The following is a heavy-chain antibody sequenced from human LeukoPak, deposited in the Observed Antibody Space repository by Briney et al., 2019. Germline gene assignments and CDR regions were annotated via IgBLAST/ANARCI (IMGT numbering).Heavy chain of an antibody. D-gene: IGHD4-17*01. CDR3: ARALDLDYELTPPDF. J-gene: IGHJ4*02. Sequence: ASVKVSCKVSGYTLTELSMHWVRQAPGKGLEWMGGFDPEDGVTIYAQKFQGRVTMTEDTSTDTAYMELSSLRSEDTAVYYCARALDLDYELTPPDFWGQGTLVTVSS. CDR2: FDPEDGVT. CDR1: GYTLTELS. V-gene: IGHV1-24*01.